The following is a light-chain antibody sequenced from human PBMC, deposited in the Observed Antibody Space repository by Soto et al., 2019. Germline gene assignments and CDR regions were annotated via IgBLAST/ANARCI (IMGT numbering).Light chain of an antibody. CDR1: SSDIGGYKF. J-gene: IGLJ2*01. CDR3: SSYTASGALVV. V-gene: IGLV2-14*01. CDR2: DVS. Sequence: QSVLTQPASVSGSPGQSITISCTGTSSDIGGYKFVSWYQQHPGKAPKLMIYDVSNLPSGVSNRFSGSKSGNTASLTVSGLQAEDEADYYCSSYTASGALVVFGGGTKVTVL.